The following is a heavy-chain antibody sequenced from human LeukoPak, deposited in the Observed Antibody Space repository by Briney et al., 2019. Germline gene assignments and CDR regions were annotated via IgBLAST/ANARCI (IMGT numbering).Heavy chain of an antibody. D-gene: IGHD2-2*01. V-gene: IGHV1-69*05. Sequence: ASVTVSCKASGGTFSSYAISWVRQAPGQGLEWMGGIIPIFGTANYAQKFQGRVTITTDESTSTAYMELSSLRSEDTAVYYCARDEGYCSSTSCSPKYFQHWGQGTLVTVSS. CDR2: IIPIFGTA. J-gene: IGHJ1*01. CDR3: ARDEGYCSSTSCSPKYFQH. CDR1: GGTFSSYA.